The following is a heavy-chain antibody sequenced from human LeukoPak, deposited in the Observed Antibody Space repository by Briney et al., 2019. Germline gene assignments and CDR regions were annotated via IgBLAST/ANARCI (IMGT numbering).Heavy chain of an antibody. D-gene: IGHD3-22*01. Sequence: ASVKLSCKASGSSFTGYYMHWVREAPGQGLEWLGWINPNSGGTNYAQKFQGRVTMTRDTSISTAYMELSRLRSDDTAVYYSARDGFYDSSGYRVLDYWGQGTLVTVSS. CDR2: INPNSGGT. CDR1: GSSFTGYY. J-gene: IGHJ4*02. CDR3: ARDGFYDSSGYRVLDY. V-gene: IGHV1-2*02.